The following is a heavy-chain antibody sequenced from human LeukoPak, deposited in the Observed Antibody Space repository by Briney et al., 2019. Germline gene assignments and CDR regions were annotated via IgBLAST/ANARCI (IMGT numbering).Heavy chain of an antibody. V-gene: IGHV3-21*01. J-gene: IGHJ4*02. D-gene: IGHD2-2*03. Sequence: GGSLRLSRAASGFTFSSYSMNWVRQAPGKGLEWVSSISSSSSYIYYADSVKGRFTISRDNAKNSLYLQMNSLRAEDTAVYYCARDRGYCSSTSCYAADYWGQGTLVTVSS. CDR1: GFTFSSYS. CDR2: ISSSSSYI. CDR3: ARDRGYCSSTSCYAADY.